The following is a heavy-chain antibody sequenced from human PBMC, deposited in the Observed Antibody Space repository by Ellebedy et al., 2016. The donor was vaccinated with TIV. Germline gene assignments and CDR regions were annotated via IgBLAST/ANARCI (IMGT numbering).Heavy chain of an antibody. CDR3: ARALGRGRYYYGMDV. J-gene: IGHJ6*02. V-gene: IGHV4-59*01. D-gene: IGHD3-10*01. CDR1: GGSISSYY. Sequence: GSLRLSXTVSGGSISSYYWSWIRQPPGKGLEWIGYIYYSGSTNYNPSLKSRVTISVDTSKNQFSLKLSSVTAADTAVYYCARALGRGRYYYGMDVWGQGTTVTVSS. CDR2: IYYSGST.